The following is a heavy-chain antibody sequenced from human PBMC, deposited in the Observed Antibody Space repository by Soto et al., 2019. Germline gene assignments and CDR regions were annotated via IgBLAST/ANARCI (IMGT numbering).Heavy chain of an antibody. D-gene: IGHD3-22*01. CDR2: IKQDESEK. V-gene: IGHV3-7*03. J-gene: IGHJ4*02. CDR3: ARGDYFDRRFDY. Sequence: GALRLSCATSGFTCSSSWMSWVRQPPGKGLEWVATIKQDESEKYYVDSVKGRFTVSRDNAKNSLYLQMNTLRAEDTAVYYCARGDYFDRRFDYWGQGALVTVSS. CDR1: GFTCSSSW.